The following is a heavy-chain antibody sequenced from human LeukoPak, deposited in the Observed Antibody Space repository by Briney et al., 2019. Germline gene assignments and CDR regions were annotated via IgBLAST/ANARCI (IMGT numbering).Heavy chain of an antibody. CDR1: GGSISSGSYY. Sequence: PSETLSLTCTVSGGSISSGSYYWSWIRQPAGKGLEWIGRIYTSGSTNYNPSFKSRVTISVDTSKNQFSLKLSSVTAADTAVYYCARGGYCGGDCYFYYWGQGTLVTVSS. CDR2: IYTSGST. J-gene: IGHJ4*02. CDR3: ARGGYCGGDCYFYY. V-gene: IGHV4-61*02. D-gene: IGHD2-21*02.